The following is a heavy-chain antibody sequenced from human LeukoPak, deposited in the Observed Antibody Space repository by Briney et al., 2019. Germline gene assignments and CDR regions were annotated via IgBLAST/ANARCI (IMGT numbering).Heavy chain of an antibody. Sequence: GGSLRLSCAASGFTFSSYAMHWVRQAPGKGLEWVAVISYDGSNKYYADSVKGRFTISRDNSKNTAYLQMNSLRAEDTAVYYCAKASRVAVAGGRFDYWGQGTLVTVSS. J-gene: IGHJ4*02. CDR2: ISYDGSNK. V-gene: IGHV3-30-3*01. CDR1: GFTFSSYA. CDR3: AKASRVAVAGGRFDY. D-gene: IGHD6-19*01.